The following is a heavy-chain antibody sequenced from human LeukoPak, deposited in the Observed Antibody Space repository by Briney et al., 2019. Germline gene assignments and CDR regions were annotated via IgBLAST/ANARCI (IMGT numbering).Heavy chain of an antibody. CDR2: IYPGDSDT. CDR3: ARLERAYSSSSFPSEYYYYMDV. Sequence: GESLKISCKGSGYSFTSYWIGWVRQMPGKGLEWMGIIYPGDSDTRYSPSFQGQVTISADKSISTAYLQWSSLKASDTAMYYCARLERAYSSSSFPSEYYYYMDVWGKGTTVTVSS. CDR1: GYSFTSYW. V-gene: IGHV5-51*01. J-gene: IGHJ6*03. D-gene: IGHD6-6*01.